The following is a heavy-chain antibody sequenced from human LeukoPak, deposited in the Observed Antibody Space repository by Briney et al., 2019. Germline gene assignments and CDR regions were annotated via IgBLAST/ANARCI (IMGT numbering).Heavy chain of an antibody. Sequence: SETLSLTCTVSGGSISSYYWSWIRQPPGKGLEWIGYIYYSGSTNYSPSLKSRVTISVDTSKNQFSLKLSSVTAADTAVYYCARAPRWLQFDYWGQGTLVTVSS. CDR1: GGSISSYY. V-gene: IGHV4-59*01. CDR2: IYYSGST. CDR3: ARAPRWLQFDY. J-gene: IGHJ4*02. D-gene: IGHD5-24*01.